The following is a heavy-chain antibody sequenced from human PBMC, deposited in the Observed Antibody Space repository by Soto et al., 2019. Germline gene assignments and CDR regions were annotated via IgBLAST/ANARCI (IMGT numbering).Heavy chain of an antibody. D-gene: IGHD3-9*01. Sequence: SETLSLTCAVSGGSISSGGYSWSWIRQPPGKGLEWIGYIYHSGSTYYNPSLKSRVTISVDRSKNQFSLNLSSVTAADTAVYYCAREALALTDSFHFDYWGQGALVTVSS. CDR1: GGSISSGGYS. CDR3: AREALALTDSFHFDY. CDR2: IYHSGST. V-gene: IGHV4-30-2*01. J-gene: IGHJ4*02.